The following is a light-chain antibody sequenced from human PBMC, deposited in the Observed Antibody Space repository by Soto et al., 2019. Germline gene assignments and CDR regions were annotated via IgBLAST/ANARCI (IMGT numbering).Light chain of an antibody. CDR1: QNIRGNE. V-gene: IGKV3-20*01. CDR3: QDYGTSAPWT. Sequence: EVVLTQSPGTLSLSPGERATLSCRASQNIRGNELAWYQQKPGQAPRLLIYRGSSRATGIPDRFSGRGSGTDLTLTISRLEPEDFAVYYCQDYGTSAPWTFGQGTNVEIK. J-gene: IGKJ1*01. CDR2: RGS.